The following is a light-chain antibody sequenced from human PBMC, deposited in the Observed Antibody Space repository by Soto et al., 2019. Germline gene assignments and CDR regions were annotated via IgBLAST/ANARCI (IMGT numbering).Light chain of an antibody. Sequence: EIGLTQSPGTLSFSPGERATLSCRASQSVSSSYLAWYQQKPGQAPRLLIYGASSRATGIPDRFSGSGSGTDFTLTISRLEPEDFAVYYCQRYDSLRTFGQGTKVDIK. J-gene: IGKJ1*01. V-gene: IGKV3-20*01. CDR1: QSVSSSY. CDR3: QRYDSLRT. CDR2: GAS.